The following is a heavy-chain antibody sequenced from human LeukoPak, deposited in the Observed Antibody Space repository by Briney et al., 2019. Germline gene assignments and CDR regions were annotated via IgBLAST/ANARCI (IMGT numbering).Heavy chain of an antibody. D-gene: IGHD6-19*01. CDR3: ARQGLIAVAENFDY. Sequence: SETLSPTCTVSGGSISSSSYYWGWIRQPPGKGLEWIGSIYYSGSTYYNPSLKSRVTISVDTSKNQFSLKLSSVTAADTAVYYCARQGLIAVAENFDYWGQGTLVTLSS. V-gene: IGHV4-39*01. CDR2: IYYSGST. J-gene: IGHJ4*02. CDR1: GGSISSSSYY.